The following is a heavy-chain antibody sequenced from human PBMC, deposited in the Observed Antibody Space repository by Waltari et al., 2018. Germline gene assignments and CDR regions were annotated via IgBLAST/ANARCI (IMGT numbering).Heavy chain of an antibody. V-gene: IGHV1-2*02. CDR1: GYTSTGSY. CDR3: ARATLYNWIYVASYFYYMDV. CDR2: VKPHSGAT. D-gene: IGHD1-7*01. J-gene: IGHJ6*03. Sequence: QAQLVQSGPEVKTPGASVKVSCQASGYTSTGSYIHWVRQAPGQGLQWVGYVKPHSGATQYAQNLLSGVTMTRDTSICAIDMHQTSLRSDVPAVYFCARATLYNWIYVASYFYYMDVWGTGTTITVS.